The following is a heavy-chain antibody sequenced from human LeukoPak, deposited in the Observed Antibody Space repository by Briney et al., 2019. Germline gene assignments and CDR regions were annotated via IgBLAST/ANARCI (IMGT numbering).Heavy chain of an antibody. D-gene: IGHD6-19*01. CDR3: ASTGGWPNWFDP. V-gene: IGHV3-74*01. J-gene: IGHJ5*02. Sequence: GGSLRLSCAASGFTFSSYWMHWVRQAPGKGLVWVSRINTDGSSTSYADSVKGRFTISRDNSKNTLYLQMNSLRAEDTAVYYCASTGGWPNWFDPWGQGTLVTVSS. CDR1: GFTFSSYW. CDR2: INTDGSST.